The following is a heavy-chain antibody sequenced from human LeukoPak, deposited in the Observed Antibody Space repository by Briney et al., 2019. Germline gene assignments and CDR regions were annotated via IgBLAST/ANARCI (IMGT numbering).Heavy chain of an antibody. J-gene: IGHJ4*02. CDR1: AGSISSGSYY. V-gene: IGHV4-61*02. CDR3: ARVDTTMAYFDY. D-gene: IGHD5-18*01. Sequence: SETLSLTCTVSAGSISSGSYYWSWIRQPAGKGLEWIGRIYTSGSTNYNPSLKSRVTISVDTSKNQFSLKLSSVTAADTAVYYCARVDTTMAYFDYWGQGTLVTVSS. CDR2: IYTSGST.